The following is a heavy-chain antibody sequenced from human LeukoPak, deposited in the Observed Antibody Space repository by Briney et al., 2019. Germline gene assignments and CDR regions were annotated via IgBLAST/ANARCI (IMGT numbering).Heavy chain of an antibody. J-gene: IGHJ6*02. CDR3: ARTGIFWSGYYPGARGMDV. Sequence: PSETLSLTCTVSGGSISSYYWSWIRQPPGKGLEWIGEINHSGSTNYNPSLKSRVTISVDTSKNQFSLKLSSVTAADTAVYYCARTGIFWSGYYPGARGMDVWGQGTTVTVSS. CDR1: GGSISSYY. CDR2: INHSGST. V-gene: IGHV4-34*01. D-gene: IGHD3-3*01.